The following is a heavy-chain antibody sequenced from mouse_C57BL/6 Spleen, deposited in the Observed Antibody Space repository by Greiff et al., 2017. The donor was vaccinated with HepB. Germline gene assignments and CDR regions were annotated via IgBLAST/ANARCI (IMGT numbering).Heavy chain of an antibody. CDR1: GFTFTDYY. J-gene: IGHJ3*01. D-gene: IGHD2-3*01. CDR2: IRNKANGYTT. CDR3: ASDGYYGAWFAY. Sequence: EVKLQESGGGLVQPGGSLSLSCAASGFTFTDYYMSWVRQPPGKALEWLGFIRNKANGYTTEYSASVKGRFTISRDNSQSILYLQMNALRAEDSATYYCASDGYYGAWFAYWGQGTLVTVSA. V-gene: IGHV7-3*01.